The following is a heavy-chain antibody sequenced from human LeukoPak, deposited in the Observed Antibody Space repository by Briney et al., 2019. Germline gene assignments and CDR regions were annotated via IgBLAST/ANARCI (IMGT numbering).Heavy chain of an antibody. J-gene: IGHJ5*02. CDR1: GFTFTNYE. Sequence: GGSLRLSCAASGFTFTNYEMNWVRQAPGKGLEWVSYISNSGSIIYYADSVKGRFTISRDNAKNSLYLQMDSLRAEDTAVYYCARSGSGWTFDPWGQGTLVTVSS. V-gene: IGHV3-48*03. CDR2: ISNSGSII. CDR3: ARSGSGWTFDP. D-gene: IGHD6-19*01.